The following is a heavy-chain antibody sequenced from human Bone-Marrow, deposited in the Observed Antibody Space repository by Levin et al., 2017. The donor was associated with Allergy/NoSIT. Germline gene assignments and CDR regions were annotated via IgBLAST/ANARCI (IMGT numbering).Heavy chain of an antibody. Sequence: SETLSLTCAISGDSVSTNSGTWNWIRQSPSRGLEWLGRTFYRSKWYNEYAQSVKGRIIINPDTSKNQFSLDLNSVTPEDTAVYYCARDLGSRSSPFDYWGQGTLVTVSS. J-gene: IGHJ4*02. D-gene: IGHD3-10*01. CDR1: GDSVSTNSGT. CDR3: ARDLGSRSSPFDY. CDR2: TFYRSKWYN. V-gene: IGHV6-1*01.